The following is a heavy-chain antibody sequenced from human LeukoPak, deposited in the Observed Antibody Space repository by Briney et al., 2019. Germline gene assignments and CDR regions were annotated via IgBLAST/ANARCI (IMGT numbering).Heavy chain of an antibody. CDR3: AKDDDFWSGYGLHY. Sequence: GGSLRLACAASGFTFTNYAMSWVRQAPGQGLAWVSTIRGSGGSTYYADSVKGRFTISRDNSKNTLYLQMNSLRAEDTAVYYCAKDDDFWSGYGLHYWGQGTLVTVSS. CDR1: GFTFTNYA. V-gene: IGHV3-23*01. J-gene: IGHJ4*02. D-gene: IGHD3-3*01. CDR2: IRGSGGST.